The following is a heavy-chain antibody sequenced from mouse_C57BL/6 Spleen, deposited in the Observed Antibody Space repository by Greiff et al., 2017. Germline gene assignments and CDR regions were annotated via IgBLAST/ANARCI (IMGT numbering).Heavy chain of an antibody. CDR3: ARDGVYDGYSSWYFDV. CDR2: INYDGSST. V-gene: IGHV5-16*01. D-gene: IGHD2-3*01. Sequence: EVKVVESEGGLVQPGSSMKLSCTASGFTFSDYYMAWVRQVPEKGLEWVANINYDGSSTYYLDSLKSRFIISRDNAKNILYLQMSSLKSEDTATYYCARDGVYDGYSSWYFDVWGTGTTVTVSS. J-gene: IGHJ1*03. CDR1: GFTFSDYY.